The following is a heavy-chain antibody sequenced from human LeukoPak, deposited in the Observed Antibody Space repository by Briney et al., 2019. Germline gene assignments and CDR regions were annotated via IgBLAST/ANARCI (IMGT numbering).Heavy chain of an antibody. J-gene: IGHJ4*02. V-gene: IGHV3-21*01. CDR3: ARGPMVRGPDY. D-gene: IGHD3-10*01. CDR2: ISSSSSYI. Sequence: GGSLRLSCEASGFIFNGYTMNWVRQAPGKGLEWVSSISSSSSYIYYADSVKGRFTISRDNAKNSLYLQMNSLRAEDTGVYYCARGPMVRGPDYWGQGTLVTVSS. CDR1: GFIFNGYT.